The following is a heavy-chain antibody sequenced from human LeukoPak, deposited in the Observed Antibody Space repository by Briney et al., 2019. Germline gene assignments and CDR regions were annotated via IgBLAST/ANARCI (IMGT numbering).Heavy chain of an antibody. Sequence: PSETLSLTCAVYGGSFSGYYWSWIRQPPGKGLEWIGEINHSGSTNYNPSLKSRVTIPVDTSKNQFSLKLSSVTAADTAVYYCETTGYCSGGSCYSGNYFDYWGQGTLVTVSS. CDR3: ETTGYCSGGSCYSGNYFDY. V-gene: IGHV4-34*01. CDR2: INHSGST. J-gene: IGHJ4*02. CDR1: GGSFSGYY. D-gene: IGHD2-15*01.